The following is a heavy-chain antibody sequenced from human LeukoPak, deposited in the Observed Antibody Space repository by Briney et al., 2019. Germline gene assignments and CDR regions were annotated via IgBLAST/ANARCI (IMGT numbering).Heavy chain of an antibody. CDR3: ARDYYDSTGYYYAL. CDR2: IYTSGGT. Sequence: SETLSLTCAVYGGSFSDYYWTWIRQPPGKGLEWIGRIYTSGGTNYNPSLKSRVTMSIDTSKNQFSLKLSSVTAADTAVYYCARDYYDSTGYYYALWGQGTLVTVSS. V-gene: IGHV4-59*10. J-gene: IGHJ4*02. CDR1: GGSFSDYY. D-gene: IGHD3-22*01.